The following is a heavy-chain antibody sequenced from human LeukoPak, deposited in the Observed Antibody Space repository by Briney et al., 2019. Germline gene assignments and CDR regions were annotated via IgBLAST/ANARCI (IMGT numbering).Heavy chain of an antibody. Sequence: GGSLRLSCAASGXTFSSYEMNWVRQAPGKGLEWVSAISGSGGSTYYADSVKGRFTISRDNSKNTLYLQMNSLRAEDTAVYYCASTPVVVAAILNWGQGTLVTVSS. J-gene: IGHJ4*02. CDR1: GXTFSSYE. CDR2: ISGSGGST. CDR3: ASTPVVVAAILN. D-gene: IGHD2-15*01. V-gene: IGHV3-23*01.